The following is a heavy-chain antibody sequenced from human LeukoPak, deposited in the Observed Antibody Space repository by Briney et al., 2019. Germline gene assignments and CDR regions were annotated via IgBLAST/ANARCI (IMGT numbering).Heavy chain of an antibody. V-gene: IGHV4-39*01. J-gene: IGHJ6*02. CDR3: ARHEAAPGGGYYGMDV. Sequence: SETLSLTCSVSGTSISSSSHCWGWLRQPPGKGLEWIGTTYYSGSTHYNSSLKSRITMSVDTSKNQVSLKLSSVTAADTAVYYCARHEAAPGGGYYGMDVWGQGTTVTVSS. CDR2: TYYSGST. CDR1: GTSISSSSHC. D-gene: IGHD2-15*01.